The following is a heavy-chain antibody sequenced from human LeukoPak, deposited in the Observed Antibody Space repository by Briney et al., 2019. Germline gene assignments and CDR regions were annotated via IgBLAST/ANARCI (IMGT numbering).Heavy chain of an antibody. D-gene: IGHD2-15*01. CDR3: AKDRVVVVVAATHVDAFDI. CDR1: GFTFSSYA. V-gene: IGHV3-23*01. J-gene: IGHJ3*02. CDR2: ISGSGGST. Sequence: PGGSLRLSCAASGFTFSSYAMSWVRQAPGKGLDWVSAISGSGGSTYYADSVKGRFTISRDNSKNTLYLQMNSLRAEDTAVYYCAKDRVVVVVAATHVDAFDIWGQGTMVTVSS.